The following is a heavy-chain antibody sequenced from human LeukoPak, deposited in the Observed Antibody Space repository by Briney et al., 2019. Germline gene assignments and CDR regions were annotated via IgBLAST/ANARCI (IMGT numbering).Heavy chain of an antibody. D-gene: IGHD1-1*01. CDR3: ALESSGLDGFDP. V-gene: IGHV4-59*01. J-gene: IGHJ5*02. CDR1: GGSISSYY. CDR2: IYYSGST. Sequence: SETLSLTCTVSGGSISSYYWSWIRQPPGKGLEWIGYIYYSGSTNYNPSLKSRVTISVDTSKNQFSLKLSSVTAADTAVYYCALESSGLDGFDPWGQGILVTVSS.